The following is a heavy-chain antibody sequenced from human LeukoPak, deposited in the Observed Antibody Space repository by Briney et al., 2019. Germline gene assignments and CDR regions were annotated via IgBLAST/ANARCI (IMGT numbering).Heavy chain of an antibody. CDR3: ARDLMGATHYFQH. CDR2: IKQDGSEK. CDR1: GFTFSSYW. D-gene: IGHD1-26*01. J-gene: IGHJ1*01. Sequence: GGSLRLSWAASGFTFSSYWMSWVRQAPGKGLEWVANIKQDGSEKNYVDSVKGRFTVSRDNAKNSLYLQMNSLRAEDTAVYYCARDLMGATHYFQHWGQGTLVTVSS. V-gene: IGHV3-7*01.